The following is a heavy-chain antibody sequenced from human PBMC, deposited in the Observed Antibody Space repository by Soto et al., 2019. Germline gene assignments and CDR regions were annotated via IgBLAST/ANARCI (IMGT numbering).Heavy chain of an antibody. V-gene: IGHV1-18*01. Sequence: ASVKVCCKASGDTFTRYGISWVRQAPGQGLEWMGWISGYNGDTNYAQKFQDRVSMTIDTSTGTAYMELRSLTSDDTAIYYCAKNGQPPYYYYGLDVWGQGTKVTVSS. J-gene: IGHJ6*02. D-gene: IGHD2-8*01. CDR3: AKNGQPPYYYYGLDV. CDR2: ISGYNGDT. CDR1: GDTFTRYG.